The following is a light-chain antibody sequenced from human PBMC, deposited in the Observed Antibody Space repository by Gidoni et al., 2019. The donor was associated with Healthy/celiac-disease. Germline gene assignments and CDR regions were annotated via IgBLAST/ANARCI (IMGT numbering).Light chain of an antibody. Sequence: DIQMTQSPSTLSASVGDRVTITCRASQSISSWLAWYQQKLGKAPKLLLYDASSFGSGVPSMFSGSGSWTAFTIPISSLQPDDFATYYCQQYNSYSWTFGQGTKVEIK. V-gene: IGKV1-5*01. J-gene: IGKJ1*01. CDR2: DAS. CDR1: QSISSW. CDR3: QQYNSYSWT.